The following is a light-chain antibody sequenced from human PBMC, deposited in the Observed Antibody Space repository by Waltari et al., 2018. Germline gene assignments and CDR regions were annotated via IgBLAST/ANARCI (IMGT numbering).Light chain of an antibody. CDR2: STH. CDR1: SPNLGSNV. V-gene: IGLV1-44*01. J-gene: IGLJ2*01. Sequence: QSVLTQPPSASGTLGQRVTISCSGSSPNLGSNVVSWYQQVPGTAPRLIIHSTHQRPSGVPDRFSGSKSGTSASLAISGLQAADEADYYCSAWDDSLNGPVVFGGGTKVTVL. CDR3: SAWDDSLNGPVV.